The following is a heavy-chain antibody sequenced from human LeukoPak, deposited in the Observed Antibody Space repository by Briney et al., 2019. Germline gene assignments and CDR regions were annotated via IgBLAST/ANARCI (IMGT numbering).Heavy chain of an antibody. J-gene: IGHJ2*01. CDR2: ISSSSSTI. CDR1: GFTFSSYS. V-gene: IGHV3-48*01. CDR3: ARGSARVTMIEDFTAKPLWWYFDL. Sequence: GGSLRLSCAASGFTFSSYSMNWVRQAPGKGLEWVSYISSSSSTIYYADSVKGRFTISRDNAKNSLYLQMNSLRAEDTAVYYCARGSARVTMIEDFTAKPLWWYFDLWGRGTLVTVSS. D-gene: IGHD3-22*01.